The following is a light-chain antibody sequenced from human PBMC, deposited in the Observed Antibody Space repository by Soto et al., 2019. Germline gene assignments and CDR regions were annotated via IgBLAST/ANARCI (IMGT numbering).Light chain of an antibody. V-gene: IGKV1-33*01. Sequence: DIQMTQSPSSLSASVGDRVTITCQASQDISNYLNWYQQKLGKAPKLLIFDASNLETGVSSRFSGSGSGTDFTFTISSLQPEDIATYYCQQYDDFPWTFGQGTKLDIK. J-gene: IGKJ2*01. CDR1: QDISNY. CDR2: DAS. CDR3: QQYDDFPWT.